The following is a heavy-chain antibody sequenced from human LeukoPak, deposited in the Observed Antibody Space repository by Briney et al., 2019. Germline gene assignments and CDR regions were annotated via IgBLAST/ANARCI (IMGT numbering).Heavy chain of an antibody. J-gene: IGHJ4*02. CDR2: VNYSGRT. CDR3: ARGLRAGATSR. CDR1: GFTFSSYS. D-gene: IGHD1-26*01. Sequence: GSLRLSCAASGFTFSSYSMNWVRQAPGKGLEWIGYVNYSGRTNYNPSLKSRLTISVDTSKNQFSMNLSSVTAADTAVYYCARGLRAGATSRWGQGILVTVSP. V-gene: IGHV4-59*01.